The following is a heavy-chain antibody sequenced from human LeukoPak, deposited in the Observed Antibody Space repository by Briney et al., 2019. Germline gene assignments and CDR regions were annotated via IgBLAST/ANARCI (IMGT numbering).Heavy chain of an antibody. Sequence: GGSLSLSCAASGFTFSNYWMSWVRQAPGKGLEWVANIKEDGSEKYYVDSVKGRFTISRDNARNSLYLQMNSLRAEDTAVYYCASGRQLGYWGRGTLVTVSS. D-gene: IGHD6-13*01. J-gene: IGHJ4*02. CDR2: IKEDGSEK. CDR1: GFTFSNYW. V-gene: IGHV3-7*01. CDR3: ASGRQLGY.